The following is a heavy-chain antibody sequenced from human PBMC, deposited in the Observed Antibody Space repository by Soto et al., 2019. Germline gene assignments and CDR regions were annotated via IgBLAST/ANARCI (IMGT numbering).Heavy chain of an antibody. Sequence: QVQLVQSGAEVKKPGASVKVSCKASGYTFTSYVISCVRQAPGQGLEWMVWISAYNGNTNYAQKLQGRVTMTTDTPTSTAYMELRSLRSDDTTVYYCAGDREFLWFGEPRFDYWGQGTLVTVSS. CDR2: ISAYNGNT. D-gene: IGHD3-10*01. CDR3: AGDREFLWFGEPRFDY. CDR1: GYTFTSYV. J-gene: IGHJ4*02. V-gene: IGHV1-18*01.